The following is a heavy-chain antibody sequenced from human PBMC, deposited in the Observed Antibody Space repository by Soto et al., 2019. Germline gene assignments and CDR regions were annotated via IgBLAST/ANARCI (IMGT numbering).Heavy chain of an antibody. V-gene: IGHV3-23*01. J-gene: IGHJ4*02. D-gene: IGHD5-12*01. CDR2: ITVGGAQK. Sequence: EVKLLEAGGALVQPGGSLRLSCEASGFTFIDHDMSWVRQAPGKGLEWVSSITVGGAQKDYGQSVKGRFTISRYNSNDTLFLQMDSLQVEDTAINFCTRMPGGGWQRFFDYWGQGTVVTVSS. CDR3: TRMPGGGWQRFFDY. CDR1: GFTFIDHD.